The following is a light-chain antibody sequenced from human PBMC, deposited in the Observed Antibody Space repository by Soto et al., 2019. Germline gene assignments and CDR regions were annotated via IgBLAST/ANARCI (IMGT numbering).Light chain of an antibody. Sequence: QSALTQPASVSGSPGQSITISCTGTSSDFGAYNSVSWYQQHPGKAPKVMIYDVSNRPSGVSNRFSGSKSGNTASLTISGLQAEDEADYYCSSYTGGGKYVFATGTKLTVL. CDR2: DVS. V-gene: IGLV2-14*01. J-gene: IGLJ1*01. CDR3: SSYTGGGKYV. CDR1: SSDFGAYNS.